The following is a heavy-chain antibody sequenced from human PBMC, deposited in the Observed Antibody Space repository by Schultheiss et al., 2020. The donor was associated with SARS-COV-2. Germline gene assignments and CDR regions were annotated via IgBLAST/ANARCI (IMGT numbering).Heavy chain of an antibody. CDR2: IYSGGST. CDR3: ARTEYSSGGRGMDV. D-gene: IGHD6-19*01. V-gene: IGHV3-66*02. Sequence: GGSLRLSCAASGFTFSDYYMSWIRQAPGKGLEWVSVIYSGGSTYYADSVKGRFTISRDNSKNTLYLQMNSLRAEDTAVYYCARTEYSSGGRGMDVWGQGTTVTVSS. CDR1: GFTFSDYY. J-gene: IGHJ6*02.